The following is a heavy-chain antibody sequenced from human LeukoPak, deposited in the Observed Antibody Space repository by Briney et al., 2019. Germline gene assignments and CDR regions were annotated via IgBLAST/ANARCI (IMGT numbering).Heavy chain of an antibody. Sequence: GGSLRFSCAASGFTFSSYGMHWVRQVPGKGLEWVALIWYDGSNKYYADSVKGRFTISRDNSKNTLYLQMNSLRAEDTAIYYCAREGPRGNSQFDYWGQGTLVTVSS. CDR1: GFTFSSYG. CDR2: IWYDGSNK. CDR3: AREGPRGNSQFDY. D-gene: IGHD4-23*01. J-gene: IGHJ4*02. V-gene: IGHV3-33*01.